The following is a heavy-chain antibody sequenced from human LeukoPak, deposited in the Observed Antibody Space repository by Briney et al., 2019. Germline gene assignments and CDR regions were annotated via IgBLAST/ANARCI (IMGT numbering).Heavy chain of an antibody. CDR1: GGTFSSYA. V-gene: IGHV1-8*02. CDR2: MNPNSGNT. J-gene: IGHJ6*03. Sequence: ASVKVSCKASGGTFSSYAISWVRQATGQGLEWMGWMNPNSGNTGYAQKFQGRVTMTRNTSISTAYMELSSLRSEDTAVYYCARVIAAAGWVYYYYYYMDVWGKGTTVTISS. CDR3: ARVIAAAGWVYYYYYYMDV. D-gene: IGHD6-13*01.